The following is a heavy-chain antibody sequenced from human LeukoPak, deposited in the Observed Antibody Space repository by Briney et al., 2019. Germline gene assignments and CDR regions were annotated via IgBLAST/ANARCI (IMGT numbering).Heavy chain of an antibody. CDR1: GFTFSSYE. CDR3: ARAQHRGWGFDY. Sequence: GGSLRLSCAASGFTFSSYEMNWVRQAPGKGLEWVSYISSSGSTIYYADSVKGRFAISRDNSQNTLHLQMNSLRAEDTAVYYCARAQHRGWGFDYWGQGTLVTVSS. J-gene: IGHJ4*02. V-gene: IGHV3-48*03. CDR2: ISSSGSTI. D-gene: IGHD1-26*01.